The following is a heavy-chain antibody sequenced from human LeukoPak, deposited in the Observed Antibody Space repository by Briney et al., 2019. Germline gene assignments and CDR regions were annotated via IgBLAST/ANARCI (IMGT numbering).Heavy chain of an antibody. D-gene: IGHD6-13*01. CDR3: VHCPPRSSWFH. J-gene: IGHJ4*02. V-gene: IGHV2-5*02. CDR1: GFSLSSSGVG. CDR2: IYWDDDK. Sequence: SGPTLVKPKQTLTLTCTFSGFSLSSSGVGVGWIRQPPGKALECLALIYWDDDKRYSPSLKSRLTITKDTSKNEVVLTMTSMDPVDTATYYCVHCPPRSSWFHWGQGTLVTVFS.